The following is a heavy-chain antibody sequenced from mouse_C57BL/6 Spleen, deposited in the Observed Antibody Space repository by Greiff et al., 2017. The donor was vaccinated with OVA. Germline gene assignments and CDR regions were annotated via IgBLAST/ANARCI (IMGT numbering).Heavy chain of an antibody. CDR3: TVRLGLDD. CDR1: GFTFSNYW. CDR2: IRLKSDNYAT. Sequence: EVNLVESGGGLVQPGGSMKLSCVASGFTFSNYWMNWVRQSPEKGLEWVAQIRLKSDNYATHYAESVKERFTISRDDSKSIVYLQMNNLRAEDTGIYYCTVRLGLDDWGQGTTLTVTS. V-gene: IGHV6-3*01. J-gene: IGHJ2*01. D-gene: IGHD4-1*01.